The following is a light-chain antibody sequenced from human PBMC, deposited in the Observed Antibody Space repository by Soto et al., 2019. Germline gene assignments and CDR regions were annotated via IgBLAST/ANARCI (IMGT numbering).Light chain of an antibody. V-gene: IGKV1-5*03. CDR1: QSVNSW. J-gene: IGKJ1*01. CDR2: KAS. CDR3: QQYNSFSWT. Sequence: DIQMTQSPYTLSAHVGDIVNISCRASQSVNSWLAWYQQKPGKAPKLLIYKASTLECGVPSRFGGSGSGTEFTLTITSLQPEDFATYYCQQYNSFSWTFGQGTKV.